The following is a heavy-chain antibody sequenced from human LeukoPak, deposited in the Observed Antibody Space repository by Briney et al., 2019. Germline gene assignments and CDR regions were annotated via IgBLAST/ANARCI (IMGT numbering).Heavy chain of an antibody. Sequence: GGSLRLSCAASGFTFSSYWMSWVRQAPGKGLEWVANIKQDGSEKYYVDSVKGRFTISRDNAKNSLNLQMNSLRAEDTAVYYCARALAGYSSGWYYFDYWGQGTLVTVSS. J-gene: IGHJ4*02. CDR1: GFTFSSYW. V-gene: IGHV3-7*01. CDR3: ARALAGYSSGWYYFDY. D-gene: IGHD6-19*01. CDR2: IKQDGSEK.